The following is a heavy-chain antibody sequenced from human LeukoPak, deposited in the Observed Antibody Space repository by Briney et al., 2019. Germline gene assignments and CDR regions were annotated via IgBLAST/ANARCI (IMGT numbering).Heavy chain of an antibody. CDR2: IYDSGSA. CDR3: ARRDYDYVWGTYRRYRPFDY. J-gene: IGHJ4*02. V-gene: IGHV4-59*08. CDR1: GGSISSYY. Sequence: SETLSLTCTVSGGSISSYYWTWIRQPPGEGLEWIAYIYDSGSANYNPSLKSRVTISVDTSKNQFSLKLSSVTAADTAVYYCARRDYDYVWGTYRRYRPFDYWGQGTLVTVSS. D-gene: IGHD3-16*02.